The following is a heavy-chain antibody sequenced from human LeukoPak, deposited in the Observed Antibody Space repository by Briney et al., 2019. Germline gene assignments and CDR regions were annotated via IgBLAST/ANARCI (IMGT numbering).Heavy chain of an antibody. D-gene: IGHD5-24*01. J-gene: IGHJ4*02. CDR3: ARHGGWLQPFDY. CDR1: GFTFSSYS. V-gene: IGHV4-39*01. CDR2: IYYSGST. Sequence: GSLRPSCAASGFTFSSYSMNWIRQPPGKGLEWIGSIYYSGSTYYNPSLKSRVTISVDTSKNQFSLKLSSVTAADTAVYYCARHGGWLQPFDYWGQGTLVTVSS.